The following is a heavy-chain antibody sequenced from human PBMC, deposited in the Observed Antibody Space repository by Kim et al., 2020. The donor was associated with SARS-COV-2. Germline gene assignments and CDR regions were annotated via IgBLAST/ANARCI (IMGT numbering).Heavy chain of an antibody. Sequence: YYSPSLKGRVTISVDTSKNQFSLKLSSVTAADTAVYYCARDRGGRDWFDPWGQGTLVTVSS. D-gene: IGHD3-10*01. V-gene: IGHV4-31*02. J-gene: IGHJ5*02. CDR3: ARDRGGRDWFDP.